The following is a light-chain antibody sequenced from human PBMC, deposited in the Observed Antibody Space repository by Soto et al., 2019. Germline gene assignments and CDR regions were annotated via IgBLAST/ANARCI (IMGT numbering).Light chain of an antibody. CDR2: AAS. J-gene: IGKJ2*01. CDR3: QQYGSSSYT. V-gene: IGKV3-20*01. Sequence: EIVLTQSPGTLSLSPGERATLSCRASQSISSSYLAWYQQKPGQAPRLLICAASSRATGIPDRFSGSGSGTDFTLTISRLEPEDFAVYYCQQYGSSSYTFSQGTQLEIK. CDR1: QSISSSY.